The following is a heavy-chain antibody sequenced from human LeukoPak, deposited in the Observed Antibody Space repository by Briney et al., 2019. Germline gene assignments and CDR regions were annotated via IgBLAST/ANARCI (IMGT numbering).Heavy chain of an antibody. D-gene: IGHD6-19*01. Sequence: GGSLRLSCAASGFTFSSYAMSWVRQAPGKGLEWVSGISGSGDNTYYADSVKGRFTFSRDNSKNTLFLQMNSLRAEDTAVYYCTKLRTSDWYSRFDYWGQGTLVTVSS. J-gene: IGHJ4*02. V-gene: IGHV3-23*01. CDR2: ISGSGDNT. CDR3: TKLRTSDWYSRFDY. CDR1: GFTFSSYA.